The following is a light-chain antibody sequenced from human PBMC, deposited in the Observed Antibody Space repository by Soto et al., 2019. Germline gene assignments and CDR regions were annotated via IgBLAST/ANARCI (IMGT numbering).Light chain of an antibody. J-gene: IGLJ1*01. CDR2: VNS. CDR1: SSSIGAGYD. V-gene: IGLV1-40*01. CDR3: QSYDSSLYGYV. Sequence: QSVLTQPPSVSLAPGQRVTISCTGSSSSIGAGYDVHWYQQLPGTAPKLLIYVNSNRPSGVPDRFSGSKSGTSASLAITGLQAEDEADYYCQSYDSSLYGYVFGSGTKVTVL.